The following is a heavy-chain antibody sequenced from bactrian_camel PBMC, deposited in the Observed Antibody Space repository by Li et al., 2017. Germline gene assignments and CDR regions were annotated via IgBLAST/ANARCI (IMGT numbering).Heavy chain of an antibody. CDR1: GNTNGLNY. V-gene: IGHV3S54*01. CDR3: DADRVHDSGYRLRCG. CDR2: LWRGGDAT. Sequence: HVQLVESGGGSVQAGGSLRLSCAASGNTNGLNYMGWFRQSPGKEREGIAGLWRGGDATYYDKSVEGRFTISRDNAKNTLSLQMNSLKTEDTAVYYCDADRVHDSGYRLRCGWGQGTQVTVS. D-gene: IGHD4*01. J-gene: IGHJ4*01.